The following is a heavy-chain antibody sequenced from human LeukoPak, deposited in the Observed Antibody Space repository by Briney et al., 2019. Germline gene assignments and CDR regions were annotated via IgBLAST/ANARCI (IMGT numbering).Heavy chain of an antibody. V-gene: IGHV3-64D*09. CDR3: VKDPSGNYFYFDY. D-gene: IGHD1-26*01. J-gene: IGHJ4*02. Sequence: GGSLRLSCSASGFTFSSFAMFWVRQAPGKRLEYVSGISSDGGRTNYAASVKARFTISRDNSKVTLYLQMTSLRPEDTAIYYCVKDPSGNYFYFDYWGQGTLVTVSS. CDR2: ISSDGGRT. CDR1: GFTFSSFA.